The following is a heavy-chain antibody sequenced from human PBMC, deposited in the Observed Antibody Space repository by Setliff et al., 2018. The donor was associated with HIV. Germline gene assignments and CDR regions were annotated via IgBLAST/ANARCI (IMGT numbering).Heavy chain of an antibody. CDR2: IYTSGST. D-gene: IGHD6-13*01. CDR3: ARGAIAAAGDFDY. Sequence: SETLSLTCIVSGGSISSSSYHWGWIRQPPGEGLEWIGRIYTSGSTNYNPSLKSRVTLSVDTSKNQFSLRLSSVTAADTAVYYCARGAIAAAGDFDYWGQGTLVTVSS. J-gene: IGHJ4*02. V-gene: IGHV4-39*07. CDR1: GGSISSSSYH.